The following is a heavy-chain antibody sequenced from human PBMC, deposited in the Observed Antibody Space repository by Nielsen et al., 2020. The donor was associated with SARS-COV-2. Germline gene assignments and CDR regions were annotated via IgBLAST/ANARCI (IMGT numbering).Heavy chain of an antibody. CDR2: IYYSGST. CDR3: ARAYYDILTGYYPYYFDY. V-gene: IGHV4-61*08. CDR1: GFSLSTSGMC. J-gene: IGHJ4*02. Sequence: SGPTLVKPTQTLTLTCTFSGFSLSTSGMCVSWIRQPPGKGLEWIGYIYYSGSTNYNPSLKSRVTISVDTSKNQFYLKLSSVTAADTAVYYCARAYYDILTGYYPYYFDYWGQGTLVTVSS. D-gene: IGHD3-9*01.